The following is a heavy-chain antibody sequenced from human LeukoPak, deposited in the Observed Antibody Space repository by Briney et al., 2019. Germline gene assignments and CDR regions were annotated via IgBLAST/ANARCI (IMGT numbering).Heavy chain of an antibody. CDR3: ARATAYYCIDQ. D-gene: IGHD2-21*01. CDR2: IYYSGST. Sequence: SETLSLTCTVSGGSFSSSYWSWIRQPPGKGLEWIGYIYYSGSTNYNPSLKSRVTISADTSKNQFSLKLSSVTAADTAVYYCARATAYYCIDQWGQGTLVTVSS. V-gene: IGHV4-59*01. J-gene: IGHJ4*02. CDR1: GGSFSSSY.